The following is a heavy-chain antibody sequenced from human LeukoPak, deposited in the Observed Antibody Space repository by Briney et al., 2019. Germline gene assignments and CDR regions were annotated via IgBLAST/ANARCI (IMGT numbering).Heavy chain of an antibody. Sequence: ASVKVSCKASGYTFTDFYTHWVRQAPGQGLEWMGWINTNTGNPTYAQGFTGRFVFSLDTSVSTAYLQISSLKAEDTAVYYCARDKYYQYDYWGQGTLVTVSS. D-gene: IGHD3-16*01. J-gene: IGHJ4*02. V-gene: IGHV7-4-1*02. CDR2: INTNTGNP. CDR3: ARDKYYQYDY. CDR1: GYTFTDFY.